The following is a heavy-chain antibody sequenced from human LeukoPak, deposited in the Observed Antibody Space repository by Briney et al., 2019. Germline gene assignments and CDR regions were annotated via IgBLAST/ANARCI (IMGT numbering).Heavy chain of an antibody. J-gene: IGHJ4*02. CDR1: GFTISSKY. CDR3: ARGVALAGTIYFDY. Sequence: GGSLRLSCAASGFTISSKYMSWVRQAPGKGLEWVSVINSVCSTYYPHSVKGRFTISRDNSKNTLYIQINSLRAEDTAVYYCARGVALAGTIYFDYWGQGTLVTVSS. D-gene: IGHD6-19*01. V-gene: IGHV3-53*01. CDR2: INSVCST.